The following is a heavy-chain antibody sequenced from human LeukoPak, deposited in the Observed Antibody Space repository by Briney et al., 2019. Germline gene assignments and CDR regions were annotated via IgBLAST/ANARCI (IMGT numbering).Heavy chain of an antibody. V-gene: IGHV4-59*01. CDR3: ARAGSYRLTTTL. J-gene: IGHJ4*02. CDR1: GGSISPYY. D-gene: IGHD4-17*01. CDR2: ISYSGST. Sequence: SETLSLTCAVSGGSISPYYWMWIRQPPGKGLEWIGYISYSGSTSFNPSLKSRVTISLDTSTDQVSLKLRSVTAADTAVYYCARAGSYRLTTTLWGQGTLVTVSS.